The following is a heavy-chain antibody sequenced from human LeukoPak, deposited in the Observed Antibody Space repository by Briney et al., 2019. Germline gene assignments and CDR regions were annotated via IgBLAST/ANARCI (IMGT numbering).Heavy chain of an antibody. CDR2: IRSKANSYAT. CDR1: GFTFSGSA. D-gene: IGHD2-15*01. V-gene: IGHV3-73*01. Sequence: GGFLRLSCAASGFTFSGSAMHWVRQASGKGLEWVGRIRSKANSYATAYAASVKGRFTISRDDSKNTAYLQMNSLKTEDTAVYYCTRRYCSGGSCSTPFDYWGQGTLVTVSS. CDR3: TRRYCSGGSCSTPFDY. J-gene: IGHJ4*02.